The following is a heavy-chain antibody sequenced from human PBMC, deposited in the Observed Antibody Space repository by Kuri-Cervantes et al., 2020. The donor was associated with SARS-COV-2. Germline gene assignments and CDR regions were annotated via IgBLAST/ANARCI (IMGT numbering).Heavy chain of an antibody. CDR1: GYTFANYY. CDR2: LNPSGGNT. V-gene: IGHV1-46*01. CDR3: VVGFFSSRKWDY. J-gene: IGHJ4*02. Sequence: ASVKVSCKASGYTFANYYMHWVRQAPGQGLEWMGILNPSGGNTSYAQKFQGRVTMTRDTSTSTLYMELSSLRPEDTAVYYCVVGFFSSRKWDYWGQGTLVTVSS. D-gene: IGHD2-15*01.